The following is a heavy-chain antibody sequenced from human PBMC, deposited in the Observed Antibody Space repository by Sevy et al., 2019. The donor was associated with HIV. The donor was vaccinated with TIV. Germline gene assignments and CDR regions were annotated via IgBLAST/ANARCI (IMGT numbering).Heavy chain of an antibody. Sequence: SETLSLTCTVFGDSISGYYWSWIRQSPGKGLEWIGYIYYNGRTNYDPSFKSRVTISPDTSKNQFSLKMSSVTAADTAIYYCARAAANYYYAMDVWGQGTTVTVSS. CDR2: IYYNGRT. CDR1: GDSISGYY. CDR3: ARAAANYYYAMDV. V-gene: IGHV4-59*01. J-gene: IGHJ6*02.